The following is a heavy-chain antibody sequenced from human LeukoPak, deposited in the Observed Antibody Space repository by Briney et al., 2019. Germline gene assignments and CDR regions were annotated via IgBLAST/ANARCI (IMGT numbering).Heavy chain of an antibody. Sequence: GRSLRLSCAASGFTFSSYAMHWVRQAPGKGLEWVAVISYDGSNKYYADSVKGRFTISRDNSKNTLYLQMNSLRAEDTAVYYCARDRNYDYWSGYYPYYYYYMDVWGKGTTVTVSS. D-gene: IGHD3-3*01. CDR3: ARDRNYDYWSGYYPYYYYYMDV. CDR2: ISYDGSNK. V-gene: IGHV3-30-3*01. CDR1: GFTFSSYA. J-gene: IGHJ6*03.